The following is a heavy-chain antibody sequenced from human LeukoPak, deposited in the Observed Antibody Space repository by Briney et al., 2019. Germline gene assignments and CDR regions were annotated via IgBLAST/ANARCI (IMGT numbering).Heavy chain of an antibody. V-gene: IGHV3-23*01. CDR3: AKDNQGGWTNYLDY. J-gene: IGHJ4*02. D-gene: IGHD6-19*01. CDR1: GFTFSSYA. CDR2: ISGSGGST. Sequence: GGSLRLSCAASGFTFSSYAMSWVRQAPGKGLEWVSAISGSGGSTYYADSVKGRFTISRDNSKNTLYLQMNSLRAEDTAVYHCAKDNQGGWTNYLDYWGQGTLVTVSS.